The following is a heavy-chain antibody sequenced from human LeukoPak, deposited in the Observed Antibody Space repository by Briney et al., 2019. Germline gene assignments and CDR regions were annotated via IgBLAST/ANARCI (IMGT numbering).Heavy chain of an antibody. Sequence: GASVKVSCKASGYSFSNYGISWVRQAPGQGLEWMGWINDDNGHTKYAQKFQGRVTMTTDTSTSTAYMELRSLISDDTAVYYCARDGVSSSWVDDAFDIWGQGTLVTVSS. CDR3: ARDGVSSSWVDDAFDI. CDR1: GYSFSNYG. D-gene: IGHD6-13*01. J-gene: IGHJ3*02. V-gene: IGHV1-18*01. CDR2: INDDNGHT.